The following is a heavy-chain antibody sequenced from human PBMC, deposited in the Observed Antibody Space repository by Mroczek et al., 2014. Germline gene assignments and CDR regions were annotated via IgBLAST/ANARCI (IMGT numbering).Heavy chain of an antibody. J-gene: IGHJ3*02. CDR3: AVPHYYGSGLKPHAFDI. Sequence: QVQLQQWGPGLVKPSQTLSLTCTVSGGSISSGGYYWSWIRQHPGKGLEWIGYIYYSGSTYYNPSLKSRVTISVDTSKNQFSLKLSSVTAADTAVYYCAVPHYYGSGLKPHAFDIWGQGTMVTVSS. CDR2: IYYSGST. D-gene: IGHD3-10*01. V-gene: IGHV4-31*03. CDR1: GGSISSGGYY.